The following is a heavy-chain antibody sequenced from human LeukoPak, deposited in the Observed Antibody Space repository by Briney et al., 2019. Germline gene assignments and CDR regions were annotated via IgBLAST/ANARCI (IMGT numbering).Heavy chain of an antibody. V-gene: IGHV1-24*01. Sequence: GGGVHVSRLDSRYTLTELFMHWVRQAPRKGLEGLGGFYAEDGETIYAHKVQGRVTMTEDTSTDTAHKELSRLRSDDTGVYYCATVSCEGRGVIHYFDYWGQGTLVTFSS. CDR2: FYAEDGET. CDR1: RYTLTELF. J-gene: IGHJ4*02. D-gene: IGHD3-10*01. CDR3: ATVSCEGRGVIHYFDY.